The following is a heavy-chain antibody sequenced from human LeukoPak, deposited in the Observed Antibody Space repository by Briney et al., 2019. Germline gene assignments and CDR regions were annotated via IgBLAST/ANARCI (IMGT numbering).Heavy chain of an antibody. Sequence: PGGSLRLSCAASGFTFSDYYMSWIRQAPGKGLEWVSYISSSGSTIYYADSVKGRFTISRDNAKNSLYLQMNSLRAEDTAVYYCARDPGWLYSSSWYDYWGQGTLVTVSS. D-gene: IGHD6-13*01. V-gene: IGHV3-11*04. CDR1: GFTFSDYY. CDR2: ISSSGSTI. CDR3: ARDPGWLYSSSWYDY. J-gene: IGHJ4*02.